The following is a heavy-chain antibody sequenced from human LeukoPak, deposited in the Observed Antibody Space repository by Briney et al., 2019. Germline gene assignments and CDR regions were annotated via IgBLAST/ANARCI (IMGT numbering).Heavy chain of an antibody. CDR1: GGSISNSNYY. D-gene: IGHD2-15*01. J-gene: IGHJ6*03. V-gene: IGHV4-39*01. CDR3: ARGYSRYCSGGSCYYYYMDV. Sequence: PSETLSLTCTVSGGSISNSNYYWGWIRQPPGKGLEWIGSTYYNGDTYYNPSLKSRVIISVDTSKNQFSLKLSSVTAADTAVYYCARGYSRYCSGGSCYYYYMDVWGKGTTVTVSS. CDR2: TYYNGDT.